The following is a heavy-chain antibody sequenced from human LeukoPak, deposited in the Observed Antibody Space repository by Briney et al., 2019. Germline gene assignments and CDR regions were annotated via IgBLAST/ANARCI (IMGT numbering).Heavy chain of an antibody. D-gene: IGHD6-6*01. CDR2: IYYSGST. V-gene: IGHV4-59*12. J-gene: IGHJ4*02. CDR3: ARLRRPTSRVFDY. CDR1: GPPINSYH. Sequence: PSETLSLTCKVSGPPINSYHWNWIRQPPGKGLEWIGYIYYSGSTNYNPSLKSRVTISVDTSKNQFSLKLSSVTAADTAVYYCARLRRPTSRVFDYWGQGTLVTVSS.